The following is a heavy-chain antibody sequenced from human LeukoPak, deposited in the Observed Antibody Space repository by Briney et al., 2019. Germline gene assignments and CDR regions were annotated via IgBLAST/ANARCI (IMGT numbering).Heavy chain of an antibody. J-gene: IGHJ4*02. V-gene: IGHV3-23*01. CDR3: AKSDCSSIYCYVLDC. CDR2: VSGSGDDT. D-gene: IGHD2-2*01. CDR1: GFSFSSHA. Sequence: GGSLRLSCAGSGFSFSSHAMSWVRQAPGKGLEWVSAVSGSGDDTFYADSVKGRFTISRDYSQNTLFLEMNSLRAEDTALYYCAKSDCSSIYCYVLDCWGQGTLVTVSS.